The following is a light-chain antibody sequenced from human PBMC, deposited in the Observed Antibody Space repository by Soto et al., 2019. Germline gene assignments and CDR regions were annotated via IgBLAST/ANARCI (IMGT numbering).Light chain of an antibody. Sequence: EIVMTQSPATLSVSPGERATLSCRASQSVSSNLAWYQQKPGQAPRLLIYGASTRATGIPARFSGSGSGTEFTLTISSLQSEDFAVYYCMQGTHWPLTFGQGTRLEIQ. J-gene: IGKJ5*01. CDR3: MQGTHWPLT. CDR2: GAS. V-gene: IGKV3-15*01. CDR1: QSVSSN.